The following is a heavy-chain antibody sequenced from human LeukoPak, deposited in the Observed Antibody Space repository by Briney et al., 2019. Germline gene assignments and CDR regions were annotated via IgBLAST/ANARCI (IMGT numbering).Heavy chain of an antibody. CDR3: AAFPPYCSGGSCYSADDYPTQDWYFDL. V-gene: IGHV1-58*01. Sequence: SVKVSCKASGFTFTSSAVQWVRQARGQRLEWIGWIVVGSGNTNYAQKFQERVTITRDMSTSTAYMELSSLRSEDTAVYYCAAFPPYCSGGSCYSADDYPTQDWYFDLWGRGTLVTVSS. CDR1: GFTFTSSA. J-gene: IGHJ2*01. CDR2: IVVGSGNT. D-gene: IGHD2-15*01.